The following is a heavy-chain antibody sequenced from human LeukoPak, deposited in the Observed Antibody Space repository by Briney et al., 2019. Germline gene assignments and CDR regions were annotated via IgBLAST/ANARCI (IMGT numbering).Heavy chain of an antibody. J-gene: IGHJ5*02. D-gene: IGHD6-13*01. CDR2: IIPIFGTA. Sequence: ASVKVSCKASGGTFSSYAISWVRQAPGQGLEWMGGIIPIFGTANYAQKFQGRVTITADESTSTAYMELSSLRSEDTAVYYCARDVGYSRTPNWFDPWGQGTLVTVSS. V-gene: IGHV1-69*13. CDR1: GGTFSSYA. CDR3: ARDVGYSRTPNWFDP.